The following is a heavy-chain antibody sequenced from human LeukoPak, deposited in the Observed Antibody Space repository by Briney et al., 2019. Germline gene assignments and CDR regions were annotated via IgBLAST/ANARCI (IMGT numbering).Heavy chain of an antibody. V-gene: IGHV3-48*03. CDR1: EFTFTSYE. Sequence: GGSLRLSCAASEFTFTSYELNWVRQAPGKGLEWVSYISSSGNTISYADSVKGRFTISRDNAKNSLYLQVISLRAEDTAVYYCARGPSIAARYDTFDIWGQGTMVTVSS. CDR3: ARGPSIAARYDTFDI. CDR2: ISSSGNTI. J-gene: IGHJ3*02. D-gene: IGHD6-6*01.